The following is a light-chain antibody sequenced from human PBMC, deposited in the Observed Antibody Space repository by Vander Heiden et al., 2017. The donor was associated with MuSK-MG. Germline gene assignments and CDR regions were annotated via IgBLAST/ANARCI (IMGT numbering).Light chain of an antibody. CDR3: QQYDNLPLT. J-gene: IGKJ4*01. CDR2: DAS. CDR1: QDISNY. V-gene: IGKV1-33*01. Sequence: DIQMTQSPSSLAASVGDRVTITCQASQDISNYLNWYQRKPGKAPKFLIYDASNLETGVPSRFSGSGSGTDFTFTISSLQPEDIATYYCQQYDNLPLTFGGGTKVEIK.